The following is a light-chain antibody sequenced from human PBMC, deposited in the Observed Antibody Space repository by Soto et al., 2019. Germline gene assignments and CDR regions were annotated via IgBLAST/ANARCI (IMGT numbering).Light chain of an antibody. CDR3: QQYDDLPLT. V-gene: IGKV1-33*01. Sequence: DIQMTQSPSPLSASVGDRVTITCQASQDITNYLSWYQQKPGKAPKLLIYDASNLEIGVPSRFSGRGSGTDFSLTITSLQPEDFATYFCQQYDDLPLTFGGGTKVDIK. CDR2: DAS. J-gene: IGKJ4*01. CDR1: QDITNY.